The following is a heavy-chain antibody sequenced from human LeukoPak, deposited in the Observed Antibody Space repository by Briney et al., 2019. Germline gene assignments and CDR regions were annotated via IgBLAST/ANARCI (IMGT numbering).Heavy chain of an antibody. CDR2: ISGSGGST. J-gene: IGHJ6*04. D-gene: IGHD4-23*01. Sequence: GGSLRLSCAASGFTFSSYVMSWVRQAPGKGLEWVSTISGSGGSTYYADSVKGRFTISRDNSKNTLYLQMNSLRAEDTAVYYCAKGGNTQIDYGMDVWGKGTTVTVSS. CDR1: GFTFSSYV. V-gene: IGHV3-23*01. CDR3: AKGGNTQIDYGMDV.